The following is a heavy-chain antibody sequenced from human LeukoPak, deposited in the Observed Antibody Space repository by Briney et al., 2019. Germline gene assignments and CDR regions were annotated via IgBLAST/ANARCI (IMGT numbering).Heavy chain of an antibody. CDR3: ARVNYDFWSGYWYYMDV. V-gene: IGHV1-18*04. CDR2: ISAYNGNT. Sequence: ASVKVSCKASGYAFTSYYMHWVRQAPGQGLEWMGWISAYNGNTNYAQKLQGRVTMTTDTSTSTAYMELRSLRSDDTAVYYCARVNYDFWSGYWYYMDVWGKGTTVTASS. J-gene: IGHJ6*03. CDR1: GYAFTSYY. D-gene: IGHD3-3*01.